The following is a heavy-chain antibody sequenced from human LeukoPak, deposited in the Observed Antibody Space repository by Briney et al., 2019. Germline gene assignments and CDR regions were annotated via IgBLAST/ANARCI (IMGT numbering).Heavy chain of an antibody. D-gene: IGHD4-17*01. CDR1: GYSISSAYY. CDR3: ASGAVTIRFDP. CDR2: IYHSGNT. Sequence: PSETLSLTCAVSGYSISSAYYWGWIRQPPGKGLEWIGNIYHSGNTYYNPSLKSRVTISVDTSKNQFSLKLSSVTAADTAVYYCASGAVTIRFDPWGQGTPVTVSS. J-gene: IGHJ5*02. V-gene: IGHV4-38-2*01.